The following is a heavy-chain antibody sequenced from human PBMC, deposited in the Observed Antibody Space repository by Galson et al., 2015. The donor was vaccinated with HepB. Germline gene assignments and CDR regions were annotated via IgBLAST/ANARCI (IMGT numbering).Heavy chain of an antibody. CDR1: GYTFTSYA. D-gene: IGHD3-16*01. V-gene: IGHV1-18*01. CDR3: ARGTFGMADAFDI. J-gene: IGHJ3*02. CDR2: INAYNGNT. Sequence: SVKVSCKASGYTFTSYAMHWVRQAPGQRLEWMGWINAYNGNTNYAQKLQGRVTMTTDTSTSTAYMELRSLRSDDTAVYYCARGTFGMADAFDIWGQGTMVTVSS.